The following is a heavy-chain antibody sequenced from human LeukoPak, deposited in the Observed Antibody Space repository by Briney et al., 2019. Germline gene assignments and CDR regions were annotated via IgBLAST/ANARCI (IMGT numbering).Heavy chain of an antibody. D-gene: IGHD3-22*01. CDR2: ISSSSIYV. CDR3: ARDLRNYYDSSGYYLDY. V-gene: IGHV3-21*01. Sequence: PGGSLRLSCAASGFTFSDYDMNWVRQAPGKGLEWVSSISSSSIYVSYADSVKGRYTISRDNAKNSLYLQMNSLRAEDTAVYYCARDLRNYYDSSGYYLDYWGQGTLVTVSS. J-gene: IGHJ4*02. CDR1: GFTFSDYD.